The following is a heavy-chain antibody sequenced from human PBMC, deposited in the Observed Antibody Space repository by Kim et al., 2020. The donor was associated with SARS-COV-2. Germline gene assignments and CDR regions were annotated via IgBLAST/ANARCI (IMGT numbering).Heavy chain of an antibody. CDR2: ISGSGGST. CDR1: GFTFSSYA. CDR3: AKDSDFWSGYFPPAGGADFDY. V-gene: IGHV3-23*01. Sequence: GGSLRLSCAASGFTFSSYAMSWVRQAPGKGLEWVSAISGSGGSTYYADSVKGRFTISRDNSKNTLYLQMNSLRAEDTAVYYCAKDSDFWSGYFPPAGGADFDYWGQGTLVTVSS. J-gene: IGHJ4*02. D-gene: IGHD3-3*01.